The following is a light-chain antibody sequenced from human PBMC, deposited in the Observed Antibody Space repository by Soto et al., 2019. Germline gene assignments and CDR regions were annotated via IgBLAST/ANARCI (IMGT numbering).Light chain of an antibody. Sequence: EIVLTQSPGTLSLSPGERGTLSCRAIDSTLNDYLAWYQQKPGQAPRLLIYDASNRATGIPARFSGSGSGTDFTLTISSLEPEDFAVYYCQQRSNWPSITFGQGTRLEIK. J-gene: IGKJ5*01. CDR2: DAS. CDR1: DSTLNDY. V-gene: IGKV3-11*01. CDR3: QQRSNWPSIT.